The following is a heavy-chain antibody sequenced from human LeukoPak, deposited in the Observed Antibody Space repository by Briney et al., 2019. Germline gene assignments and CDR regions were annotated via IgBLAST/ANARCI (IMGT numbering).Heavy chain of an antibody. CDR3: ARDTAADTFDI. CDR1: GYTFTSYY. D-gene: IGHD4-17*01. V-gene: IGHV1-46*01. CDR2: INPSGGST. Sequence: ASVKVSCKASGYTFTSYYMHWVRQAPGQGLEWMGIINPSGGSTSYAQKFQGRVTMTRDTSTSTVYMELSSLRSDDTAVYYCARDTAADTFDIWGQGTMVTVSS. J-gene: IGHJ3*02.